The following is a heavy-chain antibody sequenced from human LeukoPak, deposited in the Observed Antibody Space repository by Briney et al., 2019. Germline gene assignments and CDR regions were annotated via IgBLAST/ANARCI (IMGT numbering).Heavy chain of an antibody. CDR1: GYSISSGYY. V-gene: IGHV4-38-2*01. Sequence: SETLSLTCAVSGYSISSGYYWGWLRQPPGKGRAWIGNIYHSGSTYYNPSLKSRVTISVDTSKNQFSLRLSSVTAADTAVYYCARQGSSTSSYYYMDVWGKGTTVTVSS. D-gene: IGHD2-2*01. CDR3: ARQGSSTSSYYYMDV. CDR2: IYHSGST. J-gene: IGHJ6*03.